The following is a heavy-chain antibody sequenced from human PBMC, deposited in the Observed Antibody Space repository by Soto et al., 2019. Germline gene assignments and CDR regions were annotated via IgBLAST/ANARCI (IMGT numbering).Heavy chain of an antibody. Sequence: GGSLRLSCAASGFIFTRYSMNWVRQAPGKGLEWVSSISSTTNYIYYGDSMKGRFTISRDNAKNSLYLEMNSLRAEDTAVYYCARGSEDLTSNFDYWGQGTLVTVSS. CDR3: ARGSEDLTSNFDY. J-gene: IGHJ4*02. CDR2: ISSTTNYI. V-gene: IGHV3-21*06. CDR1: GFIFTRYS.